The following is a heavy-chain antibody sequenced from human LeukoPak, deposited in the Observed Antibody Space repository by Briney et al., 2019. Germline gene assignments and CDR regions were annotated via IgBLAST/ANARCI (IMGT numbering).Heavy chain of an antibody. D-gene: IGHD5-18*01. CDR2: IHTSGST. V-gene: IGHV4-4*07. CDR1: GGSISSYY. J-gene: IGHJ4*02. Sequence: SGTLSLTCTVSGGSISSYYWSWIRQPAGKGLEWIGRIHTSGSTNYNPSLKSRLAMSVDTSNNQFSLRLSSVTAADTAVYYCARIGYQNLDSWGQGTQVTVSS. CDR3: ARIGYQNLDS.